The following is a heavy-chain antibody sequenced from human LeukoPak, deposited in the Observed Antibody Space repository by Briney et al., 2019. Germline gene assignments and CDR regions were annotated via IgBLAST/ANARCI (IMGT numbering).Heavy chain of an antibody. V-gene: IGHV3-7*01. CDR1: GFTFSSYW. D-gene: IGHD5-24*01. Sequence: GGSLRLSCAASGFTFSSYWMSWVRQAPGKGLEWVANIKQDGSEKYYVDSVRGRFTISRDNAKNSLYLQMNSLRAEDTAVYYCARDVEMATIDYWGQGTLVTVSS. J-gene: IGHJ4*02. CDR3: ARDVEMATIDY. CDR2: IKQDGSEK.